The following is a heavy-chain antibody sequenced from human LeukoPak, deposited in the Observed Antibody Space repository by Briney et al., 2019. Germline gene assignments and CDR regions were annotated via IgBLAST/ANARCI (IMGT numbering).Heavy chain of an antibody. D-gene: IGHD6-13*01. CDR3: ARALRGIAAGYFDY. CDR2: IDWDDDK. J-gene: IGHJ4*02. Sequence: SGPTLVNPTQTLTLTCTFSGFSLSTSGMCATWIRQPPGKALEWLALIDWDDDKYYTTSLKTRLNISKDTSKNQVVLTMTNMDPVDTGTYYCARALRGIAAGYFDYWGQGTLVTVSS. CDR1: GFSLSTSGMC. V-gene: IGHV2-70*01.